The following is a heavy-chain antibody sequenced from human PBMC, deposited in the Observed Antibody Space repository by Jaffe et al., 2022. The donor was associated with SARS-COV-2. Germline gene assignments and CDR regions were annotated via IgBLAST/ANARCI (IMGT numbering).Heavy chain of an antibody. CDR2: IRSKAYGGTT. Sequence: EVQLVESGGGLVKPGRSLRLSCTASGFTFGDYAMSWFRQAPGKGLEWVGFIRSKAYGGTTEYAASVKGRFTISRDDSKSIAYLQMNSLKTEDTAVYYCTRDLAGYYYGSGSYLYFDYWGQGTLVTVSS. J-gene: IGHJ4*02. D-gene: IGHD3-10*01. CDR1: GFTFGDYA. CDR3: TRDLAGYYYGSGSYLYFDY. V-gene: IGHV3-49*05.